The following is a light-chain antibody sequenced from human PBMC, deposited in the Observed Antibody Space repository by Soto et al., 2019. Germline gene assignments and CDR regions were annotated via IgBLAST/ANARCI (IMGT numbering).Light chain of an antibody. J-gene: IGKJ1*01. V-gene: IGKV1-5*01. CDR2: DAS. Sequence: DIQMPQSPSTLSASVGDRVHITCRASESVSTWLAWYQQKPGKAPKLLIYDASSLESGVPSRFSGTGSGTQFTLTISSLQPDDFATYYCQHYKTYPLSFGQGTRVEIK. CDR1: ESVSTW. CDR3: QHYKTYPLS.